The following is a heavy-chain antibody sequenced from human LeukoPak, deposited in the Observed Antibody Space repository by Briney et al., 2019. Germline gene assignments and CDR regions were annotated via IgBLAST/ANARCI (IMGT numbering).Heavy chain of an antibody. CDR3: ARGWFGPDY. J-gene: IGHJ4*02. V-gene: IGHV3-74*01. D-gene: IGHD3-10*01. CDR1: GFTFSNYW. Sequence: QSGGSLRLSCAASGFTFSNYWMHWVRQAPGKGLVWVSRINSDGSSTTYADSVKGRFTTSRDNAKNTLYLQMNCLRGEDTAVYYCARGWFGPDYWGLGTLVTVSS. CDR2: INSDGSST.